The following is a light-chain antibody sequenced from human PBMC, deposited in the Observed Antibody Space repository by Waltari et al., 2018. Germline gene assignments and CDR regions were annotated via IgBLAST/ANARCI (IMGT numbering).Light chain of an antibody. J-gene: IGLJ2*01. V-gene: IGLV1-47*01. Sequence: QSVLTQPPSASGTPGQSIAISCSGRTSNIGNNYVNWYQQFPGTAPKPLIHRHKPRPSVVPDGFSSSQSGPSAALAINGLQSEDEADYYCAAWDDSLSGVVFGGGTKVTVL. CDR2: RHK. CDR1: TSNIGNNY. CDR3: AAWDDSLSGVV.